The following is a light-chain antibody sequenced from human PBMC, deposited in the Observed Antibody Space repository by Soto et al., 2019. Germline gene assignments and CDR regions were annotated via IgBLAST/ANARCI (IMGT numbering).Light chain of an antibody. CDR1: QSVSSY. J-gene: IGKJ2*01. CDR2: GAS. Sequence: EIVITQSPATLSLSPGERATLSSTASQSVSSYLAWYQQKPGQAPRLLIYGASTRPTGIPARFSGSGSGTEFTPTITSMPFEYIAAYYCQQYNTRPLHLIFTFGQGTKLEIE. V-gene: IGKV3-15*01. CDR3: QQYNTRPLHLIFT.